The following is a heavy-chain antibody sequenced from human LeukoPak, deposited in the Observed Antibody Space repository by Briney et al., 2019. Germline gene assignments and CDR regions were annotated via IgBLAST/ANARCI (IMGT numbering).Heavy chain of an antibody. D-gene: IGHD4-17*01. CDR1: GFTFSSYA. CDR3: ATSGGYGDYVVDY. Sequence: PGGSLRLSCAASGFTFSSYAMRWVRQAPGKGLEWVAVISYDGSNKYYADSVKGRFTISRDNSKNTLYLQMNSLRAEDTAVYYCATSGGYGDYVVDYWGQGTLVTVSS. V-gene: IGHV3-30-3*01. J-gene: IGHJ4*02. CDR2: ISYDGSNK.